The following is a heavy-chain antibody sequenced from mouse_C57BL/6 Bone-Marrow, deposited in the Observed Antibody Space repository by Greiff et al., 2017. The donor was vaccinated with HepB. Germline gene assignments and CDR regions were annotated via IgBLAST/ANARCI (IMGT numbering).Heavy chain of an antibody. Sequence: EVKLMESGGGLVQPGGSMKLSCVASGFTFSNYWMNWVRQSPEKGLEWVAQIRLKSDNYATHYAESVKGRFTISRDDSKSSVYLQMNNLRAEDTGIYYCTGYNAMDYWGQGTSVTVSS. V-gene: IGHV6-3*01. J-gene: IGHJ4*01. CDR1: GFTFSNYW. D-gene: IGHD2-12*01. CDR3: TGYNAMDY. CDR2: IRLKSDNYAT.